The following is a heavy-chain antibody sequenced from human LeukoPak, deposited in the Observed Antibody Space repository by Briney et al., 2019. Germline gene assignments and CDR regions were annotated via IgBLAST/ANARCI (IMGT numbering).Heavy chain of an antibody. CDR3: ARVYCSSTSCYTLDY. V-gene: IGHV1-18*01. D-gene: IGHD2-2*02. J-gene: IGHJ4*02. Sequence: ASVKVSCKASGGTFSSYAISWVRQAPGQGLEWMGWISAYNGNTNYAQKLLGRVTMTTDTSTSTAYMELRSLRSDDTAVYYCARVYCSSTSCYTLDYWGQGTLVTVSS. CDR2: ISAYNGNT. CDR1: GGTFSSYA.